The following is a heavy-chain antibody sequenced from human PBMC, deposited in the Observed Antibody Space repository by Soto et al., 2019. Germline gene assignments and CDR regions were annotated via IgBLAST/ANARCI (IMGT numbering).Heavy chain of an antibody. Sequence: EVQLVESGGGLVQPGGSLRLSCAASGFTFSSYSMNWVRQAPGKGLEWVSYISSSSSTIYYADSVKGRFTISRDNAKNSLYLQMNSLRDEDTAVYYCARDWLGYCSGGSCYSGWGWGQGTLVTVSS. CDR1: GFTFSSYS. J-gene: IGHJ4*02. CDR3: ARDWLGYCSGGSCYSGWG. D-gene: IGHD2-15*01. CDR2: ISSSSSTI. V-gene: IGHV3-48*02.